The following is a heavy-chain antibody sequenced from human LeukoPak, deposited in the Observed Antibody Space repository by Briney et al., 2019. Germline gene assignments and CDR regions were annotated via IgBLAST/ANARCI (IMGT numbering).Heavy chain of an antibody. V-gene: IGHV4-39*01. J-gene: IGHJ4*02. Sequence: PSETLSLTCSVSGGSISSSSSYWGWVRHPPGKGLEWIGTISSSGITYYNPSLRSRITISVDTSKIQFSLRLTSVTAADTAVYYCATQKGYYAFDYWGQGTLVTVSS. CDR1: GGSISSSSSY. CDR3: ATQKGYYAFDY. D-gene: IGHD3-3*01. CDR2: ISSSGIT.